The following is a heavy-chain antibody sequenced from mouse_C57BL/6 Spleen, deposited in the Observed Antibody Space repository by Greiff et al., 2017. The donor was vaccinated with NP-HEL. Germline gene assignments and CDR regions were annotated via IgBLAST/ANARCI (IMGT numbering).Heavy chain of an antibody. CDR1: GFTFSSYG. Sequence: EVQLQQSGGDLVKPGGSLKLSCAASGFTFSSYGMSWVRQTPDKRLEWVATISSGGSYTYYPDSVKGRFTISRDNAKNTLYLQMSSLKSEDTAMYYCARGSNRYFDVWGTGTTVTVSS. J-gene: IGHJ1*03. CDR2: ISSGGSYT. V-gene: IGHV5-6*01. CDR3: ARGSNRYFDV.